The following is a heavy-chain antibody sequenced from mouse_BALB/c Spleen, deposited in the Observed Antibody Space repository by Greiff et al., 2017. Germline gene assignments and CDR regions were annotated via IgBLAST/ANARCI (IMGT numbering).Heavy chain of an antibody. D-gene: IGHD1-2*01. CDR3: ARHPRGSSFLRLRYLAV. CDR1: GFAFSSYD. Sequence: EVQLVESGGGLVKPGGSLKLSCAASGFAFSSYDMSWVRQTPEKRLEWVAYISSGGGSTYYPDTVKGRFTISRDNAKSTLYLQMSSLKSEDTAMYYCARHPRGSSFLRLRYLAVWPAEETVTVSS. V-gene: IGHV5-12-1*01. CDR2: ISSGGGST. J-gene: IGHJ1*01.